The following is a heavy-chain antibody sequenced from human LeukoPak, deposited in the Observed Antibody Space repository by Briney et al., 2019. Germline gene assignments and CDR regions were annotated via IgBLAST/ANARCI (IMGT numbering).Heavy chain of an antibody. CDR2: IYHSGST. D-gene: IGHD6-19*01. CDR1: GYSISSGYY. Sequence: SETLSLTCTVSGYSISSGYYWGWIRQPPGKGLEWIGSIYHSGSTYYNPSLKSRVTISVDTSKNQFSLKLSSVTAADTAFYYCAKEGDIAVAGSLDYWGQGTLVTVSS. V-gene: IGHV4-38-2*02. CDR3: AKEGDIAVAGSLDY. J-gene: IGHJ4*02.